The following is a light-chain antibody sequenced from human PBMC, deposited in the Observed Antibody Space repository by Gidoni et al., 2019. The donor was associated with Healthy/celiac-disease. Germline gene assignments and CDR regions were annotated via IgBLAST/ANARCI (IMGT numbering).Light chain of an antibody. V-gene: IGLV2-23*02. CDR2: EVS. CDR1: SSDVGSYNL. CDR3: CSYAGSHVV. Sequence: QSALTQPASVSGSPGQSITISCTGTSSDVGSYNLVSWYQQHPGKAPKLMIHEVSKRPSGVSNRFSGSKSGNTASLTISGLQAEDEADYYCCSYAGSHVVFGGGTKLTVL. J-gene: IGLJ2*01.